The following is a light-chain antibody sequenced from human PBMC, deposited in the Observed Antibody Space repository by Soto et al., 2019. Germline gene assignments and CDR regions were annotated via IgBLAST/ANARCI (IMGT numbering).Light chain of an antibody. CDR3: GSYTGSIYV. CDR2: EVS. V-gene: IGLV2-14*01. Sequence: SALTQPASVSGSPGQSITISCPGTSSDVGGYEFVSWYQQHPGKAPKLMIYEVSNRPSGVSSRFSGSKSGNTASLTISGLQAEDEAYYYCGSYTGSIYVFGTGTKVTAL. J-gene: IGLJ1*01. CDR1: SSDVGGYEF.